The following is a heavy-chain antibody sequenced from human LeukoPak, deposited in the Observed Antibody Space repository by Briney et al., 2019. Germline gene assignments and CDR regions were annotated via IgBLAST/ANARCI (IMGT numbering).Heavy chain of an antibody. J-gene: IGHJ5*02. Sequence: PGGSLRLSCTASGFTVTNNYMIWVRQAPGKGLEWVSVIYSGESTYYTDSVKGRFTISRDNSKNTLYLQMNSLRAEDTAVYYCAGKNIVVVTASLHYRLDPWGQGTLVTVSS. CDR2: IYSGEST. V-gene: IGHV3-66*01. CDR3: AGKNIVVVTASLHYRLDP. D-gene: IGHD2-21*02. CDR1: GFTVTNNY.